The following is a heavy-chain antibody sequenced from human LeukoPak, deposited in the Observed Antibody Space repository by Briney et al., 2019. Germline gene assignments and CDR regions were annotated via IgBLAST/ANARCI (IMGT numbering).Heavy chain of an antibody. J-gene: IGHJ6*03. Sequence: PGGSLRLSCAASGFTFSSYSMNWVRQAPGKGLEWVSRVNSDGTGTTYADSVEGRFTISRDNAKNTVYLQMNSLRAEDTAIYYCIRALIVATSPYMDVWGKGTTVTVSS. CDR1: GFTFSSYS. CDR3: IRALIVATSPYMDV. D-gene: IGHD5-12*01. V-gene: IGHV3-74*01. CDR2: VNSDGTGT.